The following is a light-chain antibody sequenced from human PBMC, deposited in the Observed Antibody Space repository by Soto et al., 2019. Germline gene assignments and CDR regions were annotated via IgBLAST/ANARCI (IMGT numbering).Light chain of an antibody. CDR3: QQYETYSPT. Sequence: AIRMTQSPSSLSASTGDRVTITSRASQGISSYLAWYQQKPGKAPKLLIYAASTLQSGVPSRFSGSGSGTDFTLSISSLQPDDFETYYCQQYETYSPTFGQGTKVELK. V-gene: IGKV1-8*01. CDR1: QGISSY. J-gene: IGKJ1*01. CDR2: AAS.